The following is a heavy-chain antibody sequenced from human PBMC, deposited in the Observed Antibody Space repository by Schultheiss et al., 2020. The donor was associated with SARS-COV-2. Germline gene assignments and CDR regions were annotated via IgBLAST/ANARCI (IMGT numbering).Heavy chain of an antibody. CDR3: ARSGYSYGPDTQDYYYYYMDV. D-gene: IGHD5-18*01. CDR2: ISGSGGST. V-gene: IGHV3-23*01. J-gene: IGHJ6*03. CDR1: GFTFSSYA. Sequence: GGSLRLSCAASGFTFSSYAMSWVRQAPGKGLEWVPAISGSGGSTYYADSVKGRFTISRDNSKNTLYLQMNSLRAEDTAVYYCARSGYSYGPDTQDYYYYYMDVWGKGTTVTVSS.